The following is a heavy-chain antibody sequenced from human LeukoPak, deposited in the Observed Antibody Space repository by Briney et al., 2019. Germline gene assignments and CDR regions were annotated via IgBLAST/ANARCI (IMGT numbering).Heavy chain of an antibody. V-gene: IGHV4-61*01. CDR3: ARATSADYDFWSGLYRPSPRKGPYYFDY. Sequence: PSETLSLTCTVSGYSISSGYYWSWIRQPPGKGLECIGYIHYTGSTNYNPSLKSRVTISVDTSKSQFSLKLSSVTAADTAVYYCARATSADYDFWSGLYRPSPRKGPYYFDYWGQGTLVTVSS. CDR1: GYSISSGYY. J-gene: IGHJ4*02. CDR2: IHYTGST. D-gene: IGHD3-3*01.